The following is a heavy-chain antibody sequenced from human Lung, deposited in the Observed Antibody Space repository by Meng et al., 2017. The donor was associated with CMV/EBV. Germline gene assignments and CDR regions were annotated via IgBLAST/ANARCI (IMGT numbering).Heavy chain of an antibody. CDR2: INPSGGST. D-gene: IGHD2-2*02. J-gene: IGHJ6*01. CDR1: GYTFTGYY. V-gene: IGHV1-46*01. Sequence: ASVKVSXKASGYTFTGYYMHWVRQAPGQGLEWMRIINPSGGSTSYAQKFQGRVTMTRDTSTSTVYMELSSLRSEDTAVYYCARAGRYCSSTSCYNEDYYYYYGMDVWGQGNXVNGAS. CDR3: ARAGRYCSSTSCYNEDYYYYYGMDV.